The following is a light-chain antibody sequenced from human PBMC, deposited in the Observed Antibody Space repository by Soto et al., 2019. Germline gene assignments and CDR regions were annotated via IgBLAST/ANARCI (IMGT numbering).Light chain of an antibody. Sequence: IQVTQCPSYLCASVGDRVTITCRASQGISSWLAWYQQKPGKAPNLLIYAASSLHSGVPSRFSGSGSGTDFTLTICGLRPDAYPPYCSHHQHFYSGTFAPGTKVDIK. CDR3: HHQHFYSGT. J-gene: IGKJ3*01. CDR2: AAS. CDR1: QGISSW. V-gene: IGKV1-12*01.